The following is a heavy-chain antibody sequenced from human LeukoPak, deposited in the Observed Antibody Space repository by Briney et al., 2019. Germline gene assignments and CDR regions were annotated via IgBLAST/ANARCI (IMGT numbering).Heavy chain of an antibody. CDR3: ARGSAPIWSGELEWFDP. J-gene: IGHJ5*02. D-gene: IGHD3-10*01. Sequence: SETLSLTCTVSGGSISSGSYYWSWIRQPPGKGLECIGYIYYSGSTNYNPPLKSRVTISVDTSKTQFSLRLNSVTAADTAVYYCARGSAPIWSGELEWFDPWGQGNQVTVSS. V-gene: IGHV4-61*01. CDR2: IYYSGST. CDR1: GGSISSGSYY.